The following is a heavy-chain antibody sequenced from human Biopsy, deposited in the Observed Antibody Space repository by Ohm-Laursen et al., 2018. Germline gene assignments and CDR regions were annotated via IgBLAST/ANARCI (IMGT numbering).Heavy chain of an antibody. CDR1: AYSFGDHR. CDR2: IDPKSGGT. J-gene: IGHJ5*01. D-gene: IGHD3-3*01. Sequence: GASVKVSCKVSAYSFGDHRIHWVRQAPGQGLEWMGWIDPKSGGTNYAQKFQGRVTMTRDTSISTTYMGLRRLTSDDTAVFYCARELGDFWGGRQFDFWGQGTLVTVSS. CDR3: ARELGDFWGGRQFDF. V-gene: IGHV1-2*02.